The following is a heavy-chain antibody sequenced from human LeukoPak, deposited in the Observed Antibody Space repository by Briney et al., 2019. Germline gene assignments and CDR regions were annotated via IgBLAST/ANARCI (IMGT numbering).Heavy chain of an antibody. V-gene: IGHV4-61*02. CDR2: IYTSGST. CDR1: GGSISSGSYF. CDR3: ASKLGGVIVNPPPV. J-gene: IGHJ4*02. Sequence: SQTLSLTCTVSGGSISSGSYFWSWIRQPAGKGLEWIGRIYTSGSTNYNPSLKSRVTISVDRSKNQFSLKLSSVTAADTAVYYCASKLGGVIVNPPPVWGQGTLVTVSS. D-gene: IGHD3-16*02.